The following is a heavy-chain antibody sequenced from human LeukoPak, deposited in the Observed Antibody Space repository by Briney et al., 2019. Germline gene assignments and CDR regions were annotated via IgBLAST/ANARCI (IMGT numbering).Heavy chain of an antibody. CDR1: GFTLSNYA. V-gene: IGHV3-23*01. J-gene: IGHJ4*02. CDR2: ISDSGGST. CDR3: ATQNFDY. Sequence: GGSLRLSCAASGFTLSNYAMSWVRQAPGQGQEWVSTISDSGGSTYYADSVKGRFTLSRDNSKSTLSLQMNSLRADDTAVYYCATQNFDYWGQGTLVTVSS.